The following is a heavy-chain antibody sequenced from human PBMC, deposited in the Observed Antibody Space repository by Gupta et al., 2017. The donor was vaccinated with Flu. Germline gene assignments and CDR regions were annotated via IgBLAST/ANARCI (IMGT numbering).Heavy chain of an antibody. D-gene: IGHD3-22*01. CDR1: GFAFSSSA. CDR3: AKDQLFDSTGHHYGIFLDS. Sequence: EVQLWESGGELVQPGGSLRLSCAASGFAFSSSALSWVRRAPGKGLEWVSGISGSGASTDYADSVKGRFIISRDKTKNTVYLQMYSLRAEDTAVYYCAKDQLFDSTGHHYGIFLDSWGQGTQVTVSS. V-gene: IGHV3-23*01. CDR2: ISGSGAST. J-gene: IGHJ4*02.